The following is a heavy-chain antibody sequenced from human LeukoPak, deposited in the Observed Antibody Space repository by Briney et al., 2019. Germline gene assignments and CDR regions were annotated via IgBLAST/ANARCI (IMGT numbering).Heavy chain of an antibody. CDR1: GGSFSGYY. J-gene: IGHJ4*02. V-gene: IGHV4-34*01. D-gene: IGHD2-21*02. Sequence: SETLSLTCAVYGGSFSGYYWSWIRQPPGKGLEWIGEINHSGSTNYNPSLKGRVTISVDTSKNQFSLKLSSVTAADTAVYYCAVTVVTPKCFDYWGQGTLVTVSS. CDR2: INHSGST. CDR3: AVTVVTPKCFDY.